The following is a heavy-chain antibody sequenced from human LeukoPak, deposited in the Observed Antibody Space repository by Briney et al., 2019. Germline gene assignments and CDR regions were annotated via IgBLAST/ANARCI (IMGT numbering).Heavy chain of an antibody. Sequence: PGGSLRLSCAASGFTFSSYGMHWVRQAPGKGLEWVAVIWYDGSNKYYADSVKGRFTISRDNSKNTLYLQMNSPRAEDTAVYYCALQRGYYDSSDYYFDYWGQGTLVTVSS. CDR1: GFTFSSYG. CDR2: IWYDGSNK. D-gene: IGHD3-22*01. J-gene: IGHJ4*02. CDR3: ALQRGYYDSSDYYFDY. V-gene: IGHV3-30*02.